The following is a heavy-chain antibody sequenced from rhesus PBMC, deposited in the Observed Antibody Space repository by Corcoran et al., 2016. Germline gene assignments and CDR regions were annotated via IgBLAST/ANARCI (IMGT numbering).Heavy chain of an antibody. CDR3: ARGRTGVITDY. CDR2: FDGNSGST. V-gene: IGHV4-80*01. D-gene: IGHD3-22*01. J-gene: IGHJ4*01. Sequence: QVQLQESGPGLVKPSETLSLTCSVSGVSISSNWWSWIRQPPGRGREWIWEFDGNSGSTNYNPPLESRVSISKDASMNQFSLKVGSLTAADTAVYYCARGRTGVITDYWGRGVLVTASS. CDR1: GVSISSNW.